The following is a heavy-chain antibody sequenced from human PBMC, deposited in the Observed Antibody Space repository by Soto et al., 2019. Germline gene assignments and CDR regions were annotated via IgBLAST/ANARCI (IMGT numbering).Heavy chain of an antibody. CDR3: ATMSVYDSSGNYYGMDV. D-gene: IGHD3-22*01. Sequence: AGSLRLSCAASGFTVSSNYMSWLRQAPGKGLEWVSVIYSGGSTYYADSVKGRFTISRNNSKNTLYLQMNSLRAEDTAVYYCATMSVYDSSGNYYGMDVWGQGTTVTVSS. CDR2: IYSGGST. CDR1: GFTVSSNY. V-gene: IGHV3-53*01. J-gene: IGHJ6*02.